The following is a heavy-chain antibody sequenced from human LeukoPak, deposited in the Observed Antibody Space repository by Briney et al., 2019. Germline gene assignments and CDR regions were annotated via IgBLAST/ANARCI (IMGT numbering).Heavy chain of an antibody. V-gene: IGHV1-46*01. Sequence: GASVKVSCKVSGYSFTSNYIHWVRQAPGQGLEWTGMIYPRDGSTSYAQKFQGRVTVTRDTSTSTVHMELSGLRSEDTAVYYCARDQEGFDYWGQGTLVTVSS. J-gene: IGHJ4*02. CDR3: ARDQEGFDY. CDR2: IYPRDGST. CDR1: GYSFTSNY.